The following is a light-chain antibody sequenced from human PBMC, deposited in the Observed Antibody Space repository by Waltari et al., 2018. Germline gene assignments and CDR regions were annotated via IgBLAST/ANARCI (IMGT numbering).Light chain of an antibody. CDR3: SSYGGRADKI. J-gene: IGLJ2*01. V-gene: IGLV2-11*01. CDR2: DVN. Sequence: SALTQPRSVSGSPGQSVIISCTGSNSDIGAYNYVSWYQQHPGRAPKLIVYDVNKRPSWVPGRFCGFKSGNTASLAGSGLQAEEEADYHCSSYGGRADKIFGGGTKLTVL. CDR1: NSDIGAYNY.